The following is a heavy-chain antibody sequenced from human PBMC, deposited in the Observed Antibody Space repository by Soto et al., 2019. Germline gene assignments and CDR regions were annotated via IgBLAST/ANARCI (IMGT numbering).Heavy chain of an antibody. D-gene: IGHD5-12*01. CDR1: GYVITSGYY. Sequence: SETVSLTCVVSGYVITSGYYWGWIRQPPGKGLEWIGTVDHSGSTYYDPSLQGRVTILIDTSKNQFSLKLTSVTAADTALYYCARYFHTYSGPPIWGQGTLVTVS. CDR2: VDHSGST. J-gene: IGHJ4*02. V-gene: IGHV4-38-2*01. CDR3: ARYFHTYSGPPI.